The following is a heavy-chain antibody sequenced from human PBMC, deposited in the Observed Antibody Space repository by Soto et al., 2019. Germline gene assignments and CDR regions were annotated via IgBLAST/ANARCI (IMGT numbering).Heavy chain of an antibody. D-gene: IGHD1-26*01. J-gene: IGHJ4*02. CDR3: TTAAGGMWGADY. Sequence: ETLSLSCAASGFTFSNVWMSWVRQAPGKGLEWVGRVKSKPDGATTDYAAPVKGRFTVSRDDSQNTLSLQMDSLKIEDTAVYFCTTAAGGMWGADYWGQGTPVTVS. CDR2: VKSKPDGATT. CDR1: GFTFSNVW. V-gene: IGHV3-15*01.